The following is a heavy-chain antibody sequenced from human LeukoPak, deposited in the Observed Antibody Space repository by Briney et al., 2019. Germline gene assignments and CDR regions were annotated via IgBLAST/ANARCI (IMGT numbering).Heavy chain of an antibody. CDR3: AKVPTSFYTASWGFDN. CDR2: ISGSESST. V-gene: IGHV3-23*01. D-gene: IGHD5-18*01. J-gene: IGHJ4*02. CDR1: GFTFSSYA. Sequence: GGSLRLSCAASGFTFSSYAMSWVRQAPGKGLEWVSAISGSESSTYYADSVRGRFTISRDNSKNTLYLQLNSLRSEDTAVYYCAKVPTSFYTASWGFDNWGQGTLVTVSS.